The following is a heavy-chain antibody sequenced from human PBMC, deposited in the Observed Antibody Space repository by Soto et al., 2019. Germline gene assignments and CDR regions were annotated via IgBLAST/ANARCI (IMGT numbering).Heavy chain of an antibody. CDR2: IRSKANSYAT. D-gene: IGHD6-19*01. CDR3: ARAQAVAGTGGYY. Sequence: GGSLRLSCAASGFTFSGSAMHWVRQASGKGLEWVGRIRSKANSYATAYAASVKGRFTISRDDSKNTAYLQMNSLKTEDTAVYYCARAQAVAGTGGYYWGQGTVVTVSS. V-gene: IGHV3-73*01. J-gene: IGHJ4*02. CDR1: GFTFSGSA.